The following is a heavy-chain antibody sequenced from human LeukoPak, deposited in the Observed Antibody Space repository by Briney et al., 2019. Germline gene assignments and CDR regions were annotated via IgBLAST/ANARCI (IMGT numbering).Heavy chain of an antibody. D-gene: IGHD1-1*01. V-gene: IGHV1-8*01. J-gene: IGHJ6*02. CDR2: MNPNSGNT. CDR3: ARGGPGTTPTETIYYYYGMDV. CDR1: GYTFTSYD. Sequence: GASVKVPCKASGYTFTSYDINWVRQATGQGLEWIGWMNPNSGNTGYAQKFQGRVTMTRNTSISTAYMELSSLRSEDTAVYYCARGGPGTTPTETIYYYYGMDVWGQGTTVTVSS.